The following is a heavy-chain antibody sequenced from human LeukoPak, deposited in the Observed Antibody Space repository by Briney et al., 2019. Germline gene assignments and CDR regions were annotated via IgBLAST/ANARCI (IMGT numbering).Heavy chain of an antibody. V-gene: IGHV1-2*02. J-gene: IGHJ4*02. Sequence: GASVKVSCKASGFTFTGYYMHWVRQAPGQGLEWMGWINPNTGDTNYAQKFQGRVTMTRDTSISTAYMELNRLRSDDTAVYYCARGYILDFWGQGTLVTVSS. CDR2: INPNTGDT. CDR3: ARGYILDF. D-gene: IGHD3-9*01. CDR1: GFTFTGYY.